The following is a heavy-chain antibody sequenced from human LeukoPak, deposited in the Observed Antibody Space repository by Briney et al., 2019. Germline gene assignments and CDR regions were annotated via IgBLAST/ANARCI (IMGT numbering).Heavy chain of an antibody. V-gene: IGHV4-39*01. D-gene: IGHD5-18*01. J-gene: IGHJ4*02. CDR3: ARLTAMVDY. Sequence: SETLSLTCTVSGGSISSSSYYWGWIRQPPGKGLEWIGSIYYSGSTYYNPSLESRVTISVDTSKNQFSLKLSSVTAADTAVYYCARLTAMVDYWGQGTLVTVSS. CDR1: GGSISSSSYY. CDR2: IYYSGST.